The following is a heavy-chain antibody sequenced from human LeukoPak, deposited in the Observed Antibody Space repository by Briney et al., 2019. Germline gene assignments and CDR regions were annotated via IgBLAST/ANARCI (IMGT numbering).Heavy chain of an antibody. J-gene: IGHJ6*02. D-gene: IGHD2-15*01. Sequence: GASVKVSCKASGFTFTNSAAQWVRQARGQRLEWIGWIVVDSGNTNYAQKFQERVTITRDMSTSTAYMVLSSLRSEDTAVYYCAAGYCTGGSCYPHYYYGMDVWGQGTTVTDSS. CDR2: IVVDSGNT. CDR1: GFTFTNSA. V-gene: IGHV1-58*01. CDR3: AAGYCTGGSCYPHYYYGMDV.